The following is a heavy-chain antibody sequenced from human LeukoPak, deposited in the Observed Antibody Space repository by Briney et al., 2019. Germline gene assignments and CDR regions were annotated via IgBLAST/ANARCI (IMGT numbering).Heavy chain of an antibody. CDR3: ARFLYYYDSSGYYCEEYYFDY. CDR2: ISGSGGST. Sequence: AGGSLRLSCAASGFTFSSYAMSWVRQAPGRGLEWVSAISGSGGSTYYADSVKGRFTISRDNSKNTLYLQMNSLRAEDTAVYYCARFLYYYDSSGYYCEEYYFDYWGQGTLVTVSS. V-gene: IGHV3-23*01. CDR1: GFTFSSYA. J-gene: IGHJ4*02. D-gene: IGHD3-22*01.